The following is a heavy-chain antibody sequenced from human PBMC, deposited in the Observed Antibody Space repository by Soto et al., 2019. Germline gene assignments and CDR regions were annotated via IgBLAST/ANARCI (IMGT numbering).Heavy chain of an antibody. V-gene: IGHV4-31*03. CDR2: IYYSGST. J-gene: IGHJ6*03. CDR3: ARVGPYGDYDLSWSAVYYMDV. Sequence: SVTLSLTCTVSGGSISSGGYYWRWIRQHPGKGLEWIGYIYYSGSTYYNPSLKSRVTISVDTSKNQFSLKLSSVTAADTAVYYCARVGPYGDYDLSWSAVYYMDVWGKGTTVTVSS. D-gene: IGHD4-17*01. CDR1: GGSISSGGYY.